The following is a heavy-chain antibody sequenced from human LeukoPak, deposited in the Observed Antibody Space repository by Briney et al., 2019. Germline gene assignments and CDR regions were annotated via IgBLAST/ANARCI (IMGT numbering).Heavy chain of an antibody. J-gene: IGHJ4*02. Sequence: PSETLSLTCAVSGGSISSGGYSWSWIRQPPGKGLEWIGYIYHSGSTYYNPSLKSRVTISVDRSKNQFSLKLSSVTAADTAVYYCATSRGYSGYDTGPFDYWGQGTLVTVSS. CDR3: ATSRGYSGYDTGPFDY. CDR1: GGSISSGGYS. V-gene: IGHV4-30-2*01. D-gene: IGHD5-12*01. CDR2: IYHSGST.